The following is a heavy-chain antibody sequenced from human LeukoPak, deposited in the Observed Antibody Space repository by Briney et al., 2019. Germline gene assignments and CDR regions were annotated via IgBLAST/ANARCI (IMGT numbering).Heavy chain of an antibody. Sequence: ASVKVSCKASGGTFSSYAISWVRQAPGQGLEWMGRIIPILGIANYAQKFQGRVTITADKSTSTAYMELSSLRSEDTAVYYCARDWLGHPTYYYDSSGNFDYWGQGTLVTVSS. CDR2: IIPILGIA. J-gene: IGHJ4*02. CDR1: GGTFSSYA. CDR3: ARDWLGHPTYYYDSSGNFDY. D-gene: IGHD3-22*01. V-gene: IGHV1-69*04.